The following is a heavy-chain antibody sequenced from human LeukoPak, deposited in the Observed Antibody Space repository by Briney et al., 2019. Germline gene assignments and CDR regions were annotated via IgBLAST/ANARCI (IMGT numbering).Heavy chain of an antibody. J-gene: IGHJ5*02. CDR1: GYTFTSYG. V-gene: IGHV1-18*01. Sequence: ASVKVSCKASGYTFTSYGISWVRQAPGQGLEWMGWISAYNGNTNYAQKLQGRVTITADESTSTAYMELSSLRSEDTAVYYCAREGITIFGVVISWGQGTLVTVSS. CDR2: ISAYNGNT. D-gene: IGHD3-3*01. CDR3: AREGITIFGVVIS.